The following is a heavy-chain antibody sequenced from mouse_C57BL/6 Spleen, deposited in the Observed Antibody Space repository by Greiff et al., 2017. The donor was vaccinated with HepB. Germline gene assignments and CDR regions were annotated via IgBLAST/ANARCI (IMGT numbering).Heavy chain of an antibody. J-gene: IGHJ2*01. CDR3: ARTDYYGSSPHFDY. Sequence: VQLQQPGAELVKPGASVKMSCKASGYTFTSYWITWVKQRPGQGLEWIGDIYPGSGSTNYNDKFKSKATLTVDTSSSTAYMQLSSLTSEDSAVYYCARTDYYGSSPHFDYWGQGTTLTVSS. D-gene: IGHD1-1*01. V-gene: IGHV1-55*01. CDR1: GYTFTSYW. CDR2: IYPGSGST.